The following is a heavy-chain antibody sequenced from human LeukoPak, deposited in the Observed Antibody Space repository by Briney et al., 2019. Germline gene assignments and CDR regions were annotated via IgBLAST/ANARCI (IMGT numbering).Heavy chain of an antibody. CDR1: GFTFSSYG. Sequence: GGSLRLSCAASGFTFSSYGMHWVRQAPGKGLEWVAFIRYDGSNKYYADSVKGRFTISRDNSKNTLYLQMNSLRVEDTAVYYCARDSRYGYSNDYWGQGTLVTVSS. CDR3: ARDSRYGYSNDY. V-gene: IGHV3-30*02. CDR2: IRYDGSNK. D-gene: IGHD5-18*01. J-gene: IGHJ4*02.